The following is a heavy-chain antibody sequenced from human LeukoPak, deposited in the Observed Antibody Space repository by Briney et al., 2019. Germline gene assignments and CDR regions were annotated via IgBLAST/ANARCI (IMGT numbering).Heavy chain of an antibody. V-gene: IGHV1-69*04. Sequence: GASVKVSCTASGGTFSSYAISWVRQAPGQGLEWMGRIIPILGIANYAQKFQGRVTITADKSTSTAYMELSSLRSEDTAVYYCARVPSEYYDSSGYYFWWGQGTLVTVSS. CDR2: IIPILGIA. CDR3: ARVPSEYYDSSGYYFW. D-gene: IGHD3-22*01. J-gene: IGHJ4*02. CDR1: GGTFSSYA.